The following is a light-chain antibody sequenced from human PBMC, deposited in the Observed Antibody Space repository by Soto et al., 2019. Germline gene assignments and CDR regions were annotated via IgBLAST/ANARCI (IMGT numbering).Light chain of an antibody. CDR3: QQYNRYSSFT. CDR1: QSISGW. Sequence: DIQMTQSPSTLSASIGDRVTITCRASQSISGWLAWYQQKPGKAPRLLIYDASSLESGVPSRFSGSGSGTEFTLTISILQPDDFATYYCQQYNRYSSFTFGQGTNLEIK. V-gene: IGKV1-5*01. J-gene: IGKJ2*01. CDR2: DAS.